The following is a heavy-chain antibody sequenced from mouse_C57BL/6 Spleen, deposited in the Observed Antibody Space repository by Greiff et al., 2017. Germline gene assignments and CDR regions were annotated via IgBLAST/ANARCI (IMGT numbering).Heavy chain of an antibody. Sequence: VQLQQSGPVLVKPGASVKMSCKASGYTFTDYYMNWVKQSHGKSLEWIGVINPYNGGTSYNQKFKGKATLTVDKSSSTAYMELNSLTSEDSAVYYCATFYGNYVAWFAYWGQGTLVTVSA. CDR2: INPYNGGT. J-gene: IGHJ3*01. CDR1: GYTFTDYY. D-gene: IGHD2-1*01. CDR3: ATFYGNYVAWFAY. V-gene: IGHV1-19*01.